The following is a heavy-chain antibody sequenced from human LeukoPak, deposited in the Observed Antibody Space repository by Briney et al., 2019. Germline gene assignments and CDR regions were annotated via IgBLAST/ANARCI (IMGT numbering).Heavy chain of an antibody. CDR2: INPYTGDA. CDR1: GYTFTENY. J-gene: IGHJ4*02. V-gene: IGHV1-2*02. D-gene: IGHD3-22*01. Sequence: ASVKVSCKASGYTFTENYIHWVRQAPGHGLEWMGLINPYTGDANYTEKFQGRVTMTRDMSVSTAYMHLSRLRSDDTAVYYCARGKSGFSPWGQGTPVTVSS. CDR3: ARGKSGFSP.